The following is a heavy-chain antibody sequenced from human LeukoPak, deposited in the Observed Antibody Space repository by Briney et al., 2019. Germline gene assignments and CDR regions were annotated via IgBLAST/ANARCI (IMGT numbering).Heavy chain of an antibody. CDR2: LGIAGDT. D-gene: IGHD1-1*01. CDR1: GFTVSSYA. J-gene: IGHJ4*02. CDR3: ARQMQSHGNFDS. V-gene: IGHV3-13*01. Sequence: GGSLRLSCAASGFTVSSYAMHWVRQPIGKGLEWVSALGIAGDTFYPGSVKGRSTISRENARNSLYLQINSLRAKDTAMYYCARQMQSHGNFDSWGQGTLVTVSS.